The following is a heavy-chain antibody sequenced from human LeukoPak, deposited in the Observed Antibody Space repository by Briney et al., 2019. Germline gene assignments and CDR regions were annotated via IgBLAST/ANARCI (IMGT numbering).Heavy chain of an antibody. D-gene: IGHD6-13*01. CDR1: GFTFDDYA. Sequence: GRSLRLSCAASGFTFDDYAMHWVRQAPGKGLEWVSGISWNSGSIGYADSVKGRFTISRDNAKNSLYLQMNSLRAEDTALYYCATVGSSSWYPYLDYWGQGTLVTVSS. V-gene: IGHV3-9*01. J-gene: IGHJ4*02. CDR3: ATVGSSSWYPYLDY. CDR2: ISWNSGSI.